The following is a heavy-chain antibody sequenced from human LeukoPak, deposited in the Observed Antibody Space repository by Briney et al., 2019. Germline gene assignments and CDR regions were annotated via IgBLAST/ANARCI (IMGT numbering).Heavy chain of an antibody. D-gene: IGHD1-26*01. J-gene: IGHJ4*02. CDR2: ISAYNGNT. CDR3: ARDISSGSYAADY. Sequence: GASVKVSCKASGYTFTSYGISWVRQAPGQGLEWMGWISAYNGNTNYAQKFQGRVTMTRDTSTSTVYMELSSLRSEDTAVYYCARDISSGSYAADYWGQGTLVTVSS. V-gene: IGHV1-18*01. CDR1: GYTFTSYG.